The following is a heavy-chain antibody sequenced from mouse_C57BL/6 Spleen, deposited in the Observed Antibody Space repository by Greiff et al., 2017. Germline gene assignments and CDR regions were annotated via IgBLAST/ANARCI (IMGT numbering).Heavy chain of an antibody. CDR3: ARHEGDYDYDLAWFAY. Sequence: VQRVESGAELVKPGASVKLSCKASGYTFTEYTIHWVKQRSGQGLEWIGWFYPGSGSIKYNEKFKDKATLTADKSSSTVYMELSRLTSEDSAVYFCARHEGDYDYDLAWFAYWGQGTLVTVSA. CDR2: FYPGSGSI. J-gene: IGHJ3*01. CDR1: GYTFTEYT. D-gene: IGHD2-4*01. V-gene: IGHV1-62-2*01.